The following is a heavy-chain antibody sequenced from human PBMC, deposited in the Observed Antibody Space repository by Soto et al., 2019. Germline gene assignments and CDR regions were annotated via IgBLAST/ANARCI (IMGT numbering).Heavy chain of an antibody. CDR2: INPSGGST. V-gene: IGHV1-46*01. D-gene: IGHD1-26*01. CDR1: GYTFTSHY. CDR3: ARSGGSYPRGGQEFDY. Sequence: GASVKVSCKASGYTFTSHYMHWVRQAPGQGLEWMGIINPSGGSTSYAQKFQGRVTMTRDTSTSTVYMELSSLRSEDTAVYYCARSGGSYPRGGQEFDYWGQGTLVTVS. J-gene: IGHJ4*02.